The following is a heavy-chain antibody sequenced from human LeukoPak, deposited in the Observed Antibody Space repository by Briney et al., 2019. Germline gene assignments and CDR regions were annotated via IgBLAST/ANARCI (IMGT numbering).Heavy chain of an antibody. CDR2: IRYDGSNK. CDR1: GFTFSSYG. Sequence: GGSLRLSCAASGFTFSSYGMHWVRQAPGKGLEWVAFIRYDGSNKYYADSVKGRFTISRDNSKNTLYLQMNSLRAEDTAVYYCAKDSNDYVWGSYCYTGYFDYWGQGTLVTVSS. CDR3: AKDSNDYVWGSYCYTGYFDY. V-gene: IGHV3-30*02. J-gene: IGHJ4*02. D-gene: IGHD3-16*02.